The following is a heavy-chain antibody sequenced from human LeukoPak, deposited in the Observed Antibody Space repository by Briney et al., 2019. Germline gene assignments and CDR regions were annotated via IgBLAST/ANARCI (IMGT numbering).Heavy chain of an antibody. D-gene: IGHD5-12*01. CDR2: IYPTGST. V-gene: IGHV4-4*07. CDR1: GGSISSYY. CDR3: ARGAGASGYGYYFDY. J-gene: IGHJ4*02. Sequence: SETLSLTCTVSGGSISSYYWSWIRQPAGKGLEWIGRIYPTGSTKYNPSLKSRVTMSLDTSKNQFSLKLSSVTAADTAVYYCARGAGASGYGYYFDYWGQGTLVTVSS.